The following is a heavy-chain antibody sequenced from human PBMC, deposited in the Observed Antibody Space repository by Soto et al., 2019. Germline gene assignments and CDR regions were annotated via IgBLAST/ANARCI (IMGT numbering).Heavy chain of an antibody. CDR3: ARDTPVVVVAARFDY. J-gene: IGHJ4*02. V-gene: IGHV1-18*01. D-gene: IGHD2-15*01. CDR1: GYTFTSYG. CDR2: ISAYNGNT. Sequence: QVKLVQSGAEVKKPGASVKVSCKASGYTFTSYGISWVRQAPGQGLEWMGWISAYNGNTNYAQKLQGRVTMTTDTSTSTAYMELRSLRSDDTAVYYCARDTPVVVVAARFDYWGQGTLVTVSS.